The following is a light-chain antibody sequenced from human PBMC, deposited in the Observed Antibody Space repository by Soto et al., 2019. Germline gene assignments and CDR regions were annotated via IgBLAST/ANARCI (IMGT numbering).Light chain of an antibody. CDR2: GAS. Sequence: EIVMTQSPATLSVSPGETATLSCRASQSIGSNLGWYQQKPGQAPRLLIWGASTRATGIPARFSASGSGTEFTLTISSLQSEDSAIYYCQQYNYWPSFGQGTKVEVK. CDR1: QSIGSN. J-gene: IGKJ1*01. CDR3: QQYNYWPS. V-gene: IGKV3D-15*01.